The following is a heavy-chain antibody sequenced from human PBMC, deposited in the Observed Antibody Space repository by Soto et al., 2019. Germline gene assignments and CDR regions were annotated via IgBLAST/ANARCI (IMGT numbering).Heavy chain of an antibody. CDR2: IYYSGST. Sequence: QVQLQESGPGLVKPSQILSLTCTVSGGSISSGGYYWSWIRQHPGKGLEWIGYIYYSGSTYYNPSLMTRVTISVDTSKIQFSLKLSSVTAAATSVYYCASGWRHYSFDYWGQGNLVTVPS. CDR3: ASGWRHYSFDY. D-gene: IGHD6-25*01. CDR1: GGSISSGGYY. V-gene: IGHV4-31*03. J-gene: IGHJ4*02.